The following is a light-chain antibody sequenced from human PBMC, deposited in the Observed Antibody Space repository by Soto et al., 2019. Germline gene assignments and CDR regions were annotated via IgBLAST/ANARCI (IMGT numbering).Light chain of an antibody. V-gene: IGKV1-5*01. CDR1: QSISSW. Sequence: DIQMTQSPSTLSASVGDRVTITCRASQSISSWLAWYQQKPGKAPKLLIYDASSLESGVPSRFSGSGSGTEFTHTISSLQPDDFATYYCQQYNNFYTFGQGTKLEIK. CDR2: DAS. J-gene: IGKJ2*01. CDR3: QQYNNFYT.